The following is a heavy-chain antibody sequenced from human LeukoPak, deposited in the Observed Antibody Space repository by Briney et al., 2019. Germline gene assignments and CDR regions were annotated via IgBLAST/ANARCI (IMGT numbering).Heavy chain of an antibody. Sequence: ASVKVSCKASGGTFSSYAISWVRQAPGQGLEWMGGIIPIFGTANYAQKFQGRVTITADESTSTAYMELSSLRSVDTAVYYCARAFWSGYYEGYFDYWGQGTLVTVSS. J-gene: IGHJ4*02. D-gene: IGHD3-3*01. CDR2: IIPIFGTA. CDR3: ARAFWSGYYEGYFDY. CDR1: GGTFSSYA. V-gene: IGHV1-69*13.